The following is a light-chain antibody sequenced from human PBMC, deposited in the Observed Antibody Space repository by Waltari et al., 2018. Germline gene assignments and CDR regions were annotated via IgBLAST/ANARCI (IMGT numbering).Light chain of an antibody. CDR3: QQYRDTPYT. Sequence: DIVMTQSPDSLAVSLGERATIHCKSSQSIFYSSNNKDYLAWYQLKPGQPPKLLIYWASTRESGVPDRFSGSGTGTDFTITISSLQTEDVATYYCQQYRDTPYTFGQGTNLEI. V-gene: IGKV4-1*01. CDR2: WAS. CDR1: QSIFYSSNNKDY. J-gene: IGKJ2*01.